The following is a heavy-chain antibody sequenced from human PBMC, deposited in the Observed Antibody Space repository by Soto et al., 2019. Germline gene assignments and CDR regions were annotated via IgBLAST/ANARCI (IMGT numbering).Heavy chain of an antibody. D-gene: IGHD3-9*01. J-gene: IGHJ5*02. Sequence: GGSLRLSCPPSGLTFRSYPMAWVRKAPGKGLEWVSAISGSGGSTYYADSVKGRFTISRDNSKNTLYLQMNSLRAEDTAVYYCAKDKEADYDILTGFDPWGQGTLVTVSS. V-gene: IGHV3-23*01. CDR1: GLTFRSYP. CDR3: AKDKEADYDILTGFDP. CDR2: ISGSGGST.